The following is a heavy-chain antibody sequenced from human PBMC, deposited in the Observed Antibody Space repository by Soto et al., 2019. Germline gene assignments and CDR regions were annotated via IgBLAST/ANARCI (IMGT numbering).Heavy chain of an antibody. J-gene: IGHJ4*02. CDR2: ISSAGTFT. CDR1: GLPFSSHA. CDR3: VRVYVRQYDY. D-gene: IGHD3-16*01. Sequence: QVQLVESGGGVVQPGTSLRLSCLVSGLPFSSHAMDWVRQAPGKGLEWLSIISSAGTFTYNPESVRGRFTISRDNSKNSLYLQMNNLRVEDTVVYYCVRVYVRQYDYWGQGTVVTVSS. V-gene: IGHV3-30-3*01.